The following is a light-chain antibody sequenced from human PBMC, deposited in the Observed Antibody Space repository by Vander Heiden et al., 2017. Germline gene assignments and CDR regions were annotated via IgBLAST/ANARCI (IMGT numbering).Light chain of an antibody. CDR2: AAS. J-gene: IGKJ2*01. V-gene: IGKV1-39*01. CDR1: QSISSY. Sequence: DIQMTQSPSSLSASVGDRATITCRASQSISSYLNWYQQKPGKAPKLLIYAASSLQSGVPSRFSGSGSGTDFTLTISSLQPEDFATYYCQQSYSTPDTFAQETKLEIK. CDR3: QQSYSTPDT.